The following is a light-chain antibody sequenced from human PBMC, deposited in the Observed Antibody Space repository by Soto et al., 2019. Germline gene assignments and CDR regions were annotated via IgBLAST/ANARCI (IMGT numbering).Light chain of an antibody. CDR1: QSLLHSNGYNY. V-gene: IGKV2-28*01. CDR3: MQALQTPWT. CDR2: LGS. J-gene: IGKJ1*01. Sequence: DIVMTQSPLSLPVTTGEPASISCRSSQSLLHSNGYNYLDWYLQKPGQSPQLLIYLGSNRASGVPDRFSGSGSGTDFTLKISRVEAEDVWVYYCMQALQTPWTFGQGTKVEIK.